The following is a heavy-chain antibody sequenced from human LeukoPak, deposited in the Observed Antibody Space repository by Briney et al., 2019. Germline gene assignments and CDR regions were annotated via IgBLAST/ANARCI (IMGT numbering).Heavy chain of an antibody. CDR3: ARVRDGDSVFFDH. D-gene: IGHD4-17*01. J-gene: IGHJ4*02. CDR1: GFTFSDYF. Sequence: GGSLRLSCTASGFTFSDYFMSWIRQSPEKGLEWLSYIGSGGLTIFYTESLVGRLSISRDNAKNSLYLQINSLRTDDTATYYCARVRDGDSVFFDHWGQGTLVTVSS. CDR2: IGSGGLTI. V-gene: IGHV3-11*01.